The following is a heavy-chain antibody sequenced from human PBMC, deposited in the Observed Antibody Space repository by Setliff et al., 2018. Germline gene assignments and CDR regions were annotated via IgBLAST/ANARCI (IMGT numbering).Heavy chain of an antibody. J-gene: IGHJ3*02. CDR3: ARRPIALAGYRKGAFDI. D-gene: IGHD6-19*01. CDR1: GYTFTSYG. Sequence: GASVKVSCKASGYTFTSYGISWVRQAPGQGLEWMGWISAHNGDTDHAQKFQGRVTMSTGTSTGTAYMELGSLTSDDTAIYYCARRPIALAGYRKGAFDIWGQGTMVTVSS. CDR2: ISAHNGDT. V-gene: IGHV1-18*01.